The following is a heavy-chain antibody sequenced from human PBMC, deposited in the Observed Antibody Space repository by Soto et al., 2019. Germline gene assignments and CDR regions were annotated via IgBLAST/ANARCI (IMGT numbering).Heavy chain of an antibody. CDR2: ISSDGHHQ. J-gene: IGHJ4*02. CDR1: GFSFNDYA. CDR3: SRGTYYPQSSGLHADY. V-gene: IGHV3-30*03. Sequence: PGGSLRLSCATSGFSFNDYAKYWVRQAPGQGLEWVAIISSDGHHQFYLDNLRGRFTVSRDNSKNTLYLQMNSLRPEDTAVYYCSRGTYYPQSSGLHADYWGPGTVVTVSS. D-gene: IGHD3-22*01.